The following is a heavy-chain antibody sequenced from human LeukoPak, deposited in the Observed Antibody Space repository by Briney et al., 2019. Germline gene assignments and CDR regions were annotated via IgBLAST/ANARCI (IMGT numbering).Heavy chain of an antibody. CDR2: INSDGSST. CDR3: ARGPRFVVVPAAIVWINSVNLYCYYGMDV. J-gene: IGHJ6*02. Sequence: GGSLRLSCAASGFTFSSYWMHWVRQAPGKGLVWVSRINSDGSSTSYADSVKGRFTISRDNAKNTLYLQMNSLRAEDTAVYYCARGPRFVVVPAAIVWINSVNLYCYYGMDVWGQGTTVTVSS. V-gene: IGHV3-74*01. D-gene: IGHD2-2*01. CDR1: GFTFSSYW.